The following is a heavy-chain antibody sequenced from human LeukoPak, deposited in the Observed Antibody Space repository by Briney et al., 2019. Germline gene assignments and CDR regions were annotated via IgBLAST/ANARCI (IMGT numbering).Heavy chain of an antibody. J-gene: IGHJ3*02. CDR2: IKDKSNGGTT. D-gene: IGHD1-14*01. V-gene: IGHV3-15*01. CDR1: GFTFSSYA. Sequence: GGSLRLSCAASGFTFSSYAMSWVRQAPGKGLEWVGQIKDKSNGGTTDYAAPVKGRFTISRDDSESMLYLQMNSLKTEDTAVYYCKGRNVGIDIWGQGTMVTVSS. CDR3: KGRNVGIDI.